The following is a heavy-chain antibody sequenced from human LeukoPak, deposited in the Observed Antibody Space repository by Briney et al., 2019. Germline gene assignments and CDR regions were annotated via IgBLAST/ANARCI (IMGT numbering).Heavy chain of an antibody. CDR1: GFTFSSYA. D-gene: IGHD6-19*01. CDR2: ISGSGGST. CDR3: ARDPPFGNGWSQNFFDY. J-gene: IGHJ4*02. Sequence: GGSLRLSCAASGFTFSSYAMSWVRQAPGKGLEWVSAISGSGGSTYYADSVKGRFTISRDNSNNMLYLQMNSLRPEDTAVYYCARDPPFGNGWSQNFFDYWGQGTLVIVSS. V-gene: IGHV3-23*01.